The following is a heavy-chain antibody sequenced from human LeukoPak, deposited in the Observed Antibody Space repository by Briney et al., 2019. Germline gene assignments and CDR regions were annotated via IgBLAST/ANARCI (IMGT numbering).Heavy chain of an antibody. Sequence: GGSLRLSCAASGFIFSNYAMTWVRKAPGKGLVWVSRINSDGSSTSYADSVKGRFTISRDNAKNTLYLQMNSLRAEDTAVYYCARVVGIVGAYDYWGQGTLVTVSS. J-gene: IGHJ4*02. CDR2: INSDGSST. D-gene: IGHD1-26*01. V-gene: IGHV3-74*01. CDR1: GFIFSNYA. CDR3: ARVVGIVGAYDY.